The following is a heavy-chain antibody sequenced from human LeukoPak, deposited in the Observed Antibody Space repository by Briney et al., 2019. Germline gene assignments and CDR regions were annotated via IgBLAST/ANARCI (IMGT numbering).Heavy chain of an antibody. CDR1: GGSISSGGYY. J-gene: IGHJ4*02. Sequence: PSETLSLTCTVSGGSISSGGYYWSWLRQHPGKGLEWIGYIYYSGSTYYNPSLKSRVTISVDTSKNQFSLKLSSVTAADTAVYYCARTRGVSSFFDYWGQGTLVTVSS. CDR3: ARTRGVSSFFDY. CDR2: IYYSGST. D-gene: IGHD1-26*01. V-gene: IGHV4-31*03.